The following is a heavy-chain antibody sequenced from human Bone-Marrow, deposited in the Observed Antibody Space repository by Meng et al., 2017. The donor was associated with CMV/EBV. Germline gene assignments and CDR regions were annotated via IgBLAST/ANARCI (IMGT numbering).Heavy chain of an antibody. V-gene: IGHV4-34*01. D-gene: IGHD2-2*01. CDR1: GGSFSGYY. J-gene: IGHJ4*02. Sequence: GSLRLSCAVSGGSFSGYYWSWIRQPPGKGLEWIGEINHSGSTNYNPSLKSRVTISVDTSKNQFSLKLSSVTAADTAVYSCARSDKDIVVVPDATGLDYWGQGTLVTVSS. CDR2: INHSGST. CDR3: ARSDKDIVVVPDATGLDY.